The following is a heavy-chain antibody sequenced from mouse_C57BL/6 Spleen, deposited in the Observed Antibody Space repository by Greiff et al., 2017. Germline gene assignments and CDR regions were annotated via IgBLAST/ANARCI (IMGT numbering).Heavy chain of an antibody. V-gene: IGHV1-53*01. CDR3: DLYYYRSSDWYFHA. CDR1: GYTFTSYW. CDR2: INPSNGGT. Sequence: QVQLQQPGTELVKPGASVKLSCKASGYTFTSYWMHWVKQRPGQGLEWIGNINPSNGGTNYNEKFKSKATLTVDKSSSTAYMQLSSLTSEDSAVYFCDLYYYRSSDWYFHARGTAATAPASS. D-gene: IGHD1-1*01. J-gene: IGHJ1*03.